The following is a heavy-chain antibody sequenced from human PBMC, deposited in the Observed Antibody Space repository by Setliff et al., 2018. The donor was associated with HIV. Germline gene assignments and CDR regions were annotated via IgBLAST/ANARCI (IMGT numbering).Heavy chain of an antibody. J-gene: IGHJ4*01. Sequence: SETLSLTCAVYGGSFSAYHWSWIRQTPGKGLEWLGEINHSGSTAYNLALESRVSMSIDTSKIQFSLKLTSVTAADTAIYYCARGRDYTGSWFRPFYLDFWGHGKLVTVSS. CDR2: INHSGST. CDR1: GGSFSAYH. D-gene: IGHD3-3*01. CDR3: ARGRDYTGSWFRPFYLDF. V-gene: IGHV4-34*01.